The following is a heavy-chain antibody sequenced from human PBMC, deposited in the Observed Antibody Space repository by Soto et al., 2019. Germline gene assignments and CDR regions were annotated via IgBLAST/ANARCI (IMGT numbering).Heavy chain of an antibody. CDR2: IFAGGRT. D-gene: IGHD3-16*01. Sequence: PGGSLRLSCAASGFTFSSYGMHWVRQAPGKGLEWVSLIFAGGRTYYADSVKGRFTISRDNSKNTLYLQMNSLRAEDTAVYYCAKGSPATFGYWGQGTLVTVSS. V-gene: IGHV3-NL1*01. J-gene: IGHJ4*02. CDR3: AKGSPATFGY. CDR1: GFTFSSYG.